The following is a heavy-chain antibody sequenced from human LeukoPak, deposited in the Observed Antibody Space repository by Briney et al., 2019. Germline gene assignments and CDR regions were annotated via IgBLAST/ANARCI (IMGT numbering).Heavy chain of an antibody. J-gene: IGHJ4*02. V-gene: IGHV3-30*02. Sequence: PGGSLRLSCAASGFTFSSYGMHWVRQAPGKGLEWVAFIRYDGSNKYYADSVKGRFTISRDNSKNTLYLQMNSLRAEDTAVYYCARGGPFFSSSSSKEYYSDYWGQGTLVTVSS. CDR1: GFTFSSYG. D-gene: IGHD6-6*01. CDR3: ARGGPFFSSSSSKEYYSDY. CDR2: IRYDGSNK.